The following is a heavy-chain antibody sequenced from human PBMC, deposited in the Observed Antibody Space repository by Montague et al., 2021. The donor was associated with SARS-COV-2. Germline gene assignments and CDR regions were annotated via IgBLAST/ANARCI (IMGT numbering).Heavy chain of an antibody. J-gene: IGHJ4*02. CDR2: INQSGST. CDR1: GGSFRGYY. CDR3: ARAIVDVTMVVVVMTGVEHYFDF. D-gene: IGHD3-22*01. Sequence: SETLSLTCAVYGGSFRGYYWSWIRQPPGKGREWIGDINQSGSTNYNPSLKIRVSISVDTSKNQFSLKLSSGPAADTAVYYCARAIVDVTMVVVVMTGVEHYFDFWGQGTLVTVSS. V-gene: IGHV4-34*01.